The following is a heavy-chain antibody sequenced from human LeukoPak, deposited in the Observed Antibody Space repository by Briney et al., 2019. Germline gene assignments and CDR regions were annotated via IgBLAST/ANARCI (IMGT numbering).Heavy chain of an antibody. CDR3: ARAPYYYDSSGYYPRYYFDY. CDR1: GGSISSYY. D-gene: IGHD3-22*01. CDR2: IYYSGST. Sequence: SETLSLTCTVSGGSISSYYWSWIRQPPGKGLEWIGYIYYSGSTNYNPSLKSRVTISVDTSKNQFSLKLSSVTAADTAVYYCARAPYYYDSSGYYPRYYFDYWGQGTLVTVSS. V-gene: IGHV4-59*01. J-gene: IGHJ4*02.